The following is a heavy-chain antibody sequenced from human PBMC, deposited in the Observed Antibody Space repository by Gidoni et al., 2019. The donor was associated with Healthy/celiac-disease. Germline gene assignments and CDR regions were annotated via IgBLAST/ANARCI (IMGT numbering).Heavy chain of an antibody. Sequence: EVHLLESGGGLVQPGGSLRLSCAASGFTLSSYAMSWVRQAPGKWLEWVSASSGRGGSTYYAVSVKGRFTISRDNSKNTLYLQMNSLRAEDTAVYYCAKDSIVVVTQFDYWGQGTLVTVSS. CDR3: AKDSIVVVTQFDY. CDR2: SSGRGGST. J-gene: IGHJ4*02. D-gene: IGHD3-22*01. V-gene: IGHV3-23*01. CDR1: GFTLSSYA.